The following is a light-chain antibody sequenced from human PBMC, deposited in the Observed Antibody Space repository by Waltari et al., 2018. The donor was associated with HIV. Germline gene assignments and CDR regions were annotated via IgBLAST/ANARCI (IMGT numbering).Light chain of an antibody. CDR2: GVS. CDR3: QQYGSSLWT. J-gene: IGKJ1*01. V-gene: IGKV3-20*01. Sequence: DIVLTQSPGTLSLSPGDTAALSCRASQSVRDNYLAWYQQKPGRAPRLLISGVSNRATGIPDRFSGSWAGTDFTLTISRLEPADFAVYYCQQYGSSLWTFGRGTKVE. CDR1: QSVRDNY.